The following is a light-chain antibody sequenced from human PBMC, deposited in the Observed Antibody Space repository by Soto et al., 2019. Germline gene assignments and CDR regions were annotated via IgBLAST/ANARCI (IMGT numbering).Light chain of an antibody. CDR3: QQYHSYPWT. CDR1: QSISSW. CDR2: KAS. Sequence: DIQMTQSPSSLSASIGDRVTITCRATQSISSWLAWYQQKPGKAPKLLIYKASSLDTGVPSRFSGRGSGTEFTLTISSLQPDDFATYFCQQYHSYPWTFGQGTKVEIK. V-gene: IGKV1-5*03. J-gene: IGKJ1*01.